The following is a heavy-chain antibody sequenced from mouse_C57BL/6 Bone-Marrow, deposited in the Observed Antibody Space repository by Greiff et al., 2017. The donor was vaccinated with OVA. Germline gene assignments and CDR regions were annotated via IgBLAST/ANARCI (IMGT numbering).Heavy chain of an antibody. J-gene: IGHJ2*01. CDR2: IDPSDSYT. CDR3: ARESYYDFDD. Sequence: QVQLQQPGAELVKPGASVKLSCKASGYTFTSYWMQWVNQRPGQGLEWIGEIDPSDSYTNYNQKFKGKATLTVDTSSSTAYMQLSSLTSEDSAVYYGARESYYDFDDWGQGTTLTVSS. D-gene: IGHD1-1*01. V-gene: IGHV1-50*01. CDR1: GYTFTSYW.